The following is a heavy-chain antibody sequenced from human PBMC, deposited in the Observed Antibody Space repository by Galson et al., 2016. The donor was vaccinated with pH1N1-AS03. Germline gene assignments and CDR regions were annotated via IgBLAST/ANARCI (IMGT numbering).Heavy chain of an antibody. CDR3: ARDRTSGWYVFDY. Sequence: SVKVSCKVSGYTLTELSMHWVRQGPGKGLEWMGGFDPEDGEAIYAQKFQGRVTLTVDTSTDTAYMEVSRLKSEDTAVYYCARDRTSGWYVFDYWGQGTLVTVSS. V-gene: IGHV1-24*01. CDR2: FDPEDGEA. CDR1: GYTLTELS. D-gene: IGHD6-19*01. J-gene: IGHJ4*02.